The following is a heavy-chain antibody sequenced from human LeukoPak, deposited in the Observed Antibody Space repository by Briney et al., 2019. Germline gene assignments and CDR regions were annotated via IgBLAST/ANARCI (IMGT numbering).Heavy chain of an antibody. V-gene: IGHV3-43*02. J-gene: IGHJ4*02. CDR3: AKGGVYGRYYFDY. CDR1: GFTFNTYA. CDR2: ISGDGGST. D-gene: IGHD2-8*01. Sequence: PGGSLRLSCSASGFTFNTYAMHWVRQAPGKGLEWVSLISGDGGSTYYADSVKGRFTISRDNSKNSLYLQMNSLRTEDTALYYCAKGGVYGRYYFDYWGQGTLVTVSS.